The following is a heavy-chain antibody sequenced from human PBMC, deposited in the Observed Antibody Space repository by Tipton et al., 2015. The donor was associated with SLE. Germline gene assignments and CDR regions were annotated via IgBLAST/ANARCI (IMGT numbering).Heavy chain of an antibody. CDR1: GGSISASDFY. CDR3: ARKTAYCSGADCYIDAFDI. D-gene: IGHD2-15*01. CDR2: MYEIGRT. Sequence: TLSLTCSVSGGSISASDFYWAWIRQSPGQGPEWIGTMYEIGRTLSNPSLRSRVTISVDTSKNQFSLKLTSVTAADTAVYYCARKTAYCSGADCYIDAFDIWGQGTMVIVSS. V-gene: IGHV4-39*07. J-gene: IGHJ3*02.